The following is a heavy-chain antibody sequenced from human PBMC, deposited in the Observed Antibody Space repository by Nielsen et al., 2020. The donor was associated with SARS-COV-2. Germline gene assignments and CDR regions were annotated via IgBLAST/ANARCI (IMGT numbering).Heavy chain of an antibody. J-gene: IGHJ3*02. CDR3: ARDHYYDSSGYLDAFDI. CDR1: VFTFSSYS. V-gene: IGHV3-21*01. D-gene: IGHD3-22*01. Sequence: GESLKISCAASVFTFSSYSMNWVRQAPGKGLEWVSSISSSSSYIYYADSVKGRFTISRDNAKNSLYLQMNSLRAEDTAVYYCARDHYYDSSGYLDAFDIWGQGTMVTVSS. CDR2: ISSSSSYI.